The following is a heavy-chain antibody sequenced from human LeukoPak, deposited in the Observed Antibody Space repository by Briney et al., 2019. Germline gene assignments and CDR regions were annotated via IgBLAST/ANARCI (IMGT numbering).Heavy chain of an antibody. V-gene: IGHV4-59*01. CDR2: IYYSGST. Sequence: PSETLSLTCTVSGGSFSSYYWSWIRQPPGKGLEWIGYIYYSGSTNYNPSLKSRVTISLDTSKNQFSLKLSSVTAADTAVYYCEREGTDQYYYYYMDVWGKGTTVTVSS. CDR3: EREGTDQYYYYYMDV. D-gene: IGHD3-10*01. J-gene: IGHJ6*03. CDR1: GGSFSSYY.